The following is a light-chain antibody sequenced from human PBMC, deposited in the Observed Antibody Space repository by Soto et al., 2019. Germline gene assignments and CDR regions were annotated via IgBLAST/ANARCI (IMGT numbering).Light chain of an antibody. CDR2: DAS. J-gene: IGKJ1*01. CDR1: QRMGAW. CDR3: QQYDTYPWT. Sequence: DIQMTQSPTTLSASVGDRVIITCRASQRMGAWLAWYQQKPGKAPTLLIYDASSLENGVPSRFSGSGSGTDFTLTIISLQPDDLATYYCQQYDTYPWTFGQVTKVEIK. V-gene: IGKV1-5*01.